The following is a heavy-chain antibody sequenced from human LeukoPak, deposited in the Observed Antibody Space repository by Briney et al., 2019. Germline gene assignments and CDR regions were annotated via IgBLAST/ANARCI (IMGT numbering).Heavy chain of an antibody. CDR2: FDPEDGET. J-gene: IGHJ3*02. CDR3: ATDTTSLKRITMIVVAPADAFDI. Sequence: ASVKVSCKVSGYTXTELSMHWVRQAPGKGLEWMGGFDPEDGETIYAQKFQGRVTMTEDTSTDTAYMELSSLRSEDTAVYYCATDTTSLKRITMIVVAPADAFDIWGQGTMVTVSS. D-gene: IGHD3-22*01. CDR1: GYTXTELS. V-gene: IGHV1-24*01.